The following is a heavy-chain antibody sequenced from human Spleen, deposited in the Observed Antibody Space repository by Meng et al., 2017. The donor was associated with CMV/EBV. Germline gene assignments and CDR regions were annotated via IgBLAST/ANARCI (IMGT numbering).Heavy chain of an antibody. V-gene: IGHV3-30*04. CDR3: ARDPSGYGDYREGGYYYGMDV. D-gene: IGHD4-17*01. CDR1: GFTFSSYA. CDR2: ISYDGSNK. J-gene: IGHJ6*02. Sequence: GESLKISCAASGFTFSSYAMHWVRQAPGKGLEWVAVISYDGSNKYYADSVKGRFTISRDNSKNTLYLQMNSLRAEDTAVYYCARDPSGYGDYREGGYYYGMDVWGQGTTVTVSS.